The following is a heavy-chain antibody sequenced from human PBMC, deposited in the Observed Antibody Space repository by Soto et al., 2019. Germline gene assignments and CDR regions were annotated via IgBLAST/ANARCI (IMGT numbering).Heavy chain of an antibody. V-gene: IGHV1-18*01. J-gene: IGHJ6*03. Sequence: ASVKVSCKASGYTFTSYGISWVRQAPEQGLEWMGWISAYNGNTNYAQKLQGRVTMTTDTSTSTAYMELRSLRSDDTAVYYCASPGYCSGGGCYSSPMDVWGKGTTVTVSS. CDR1: GYTFTSYG. D-gene: IGHD2-15*01. CDR2: ISAYNGNT. CDR3: ASPGYCSGGGCYSSPMDV.